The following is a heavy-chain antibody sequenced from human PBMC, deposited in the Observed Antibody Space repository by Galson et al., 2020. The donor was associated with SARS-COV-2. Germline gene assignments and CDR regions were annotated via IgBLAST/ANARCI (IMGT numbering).Heavy chain of an antibody. CDR3: ARGVPGY. CDR2: VNDSGDT. J-gene: IGHJ4*02. V-gene: IGHV4-34*01. Sequence: SETLSLTCAVYGGSFSGFSWSWVRQSPGKSLEWIGQVNDSGDTKYNPSLKSRVTMSIDTSKKQFSLKLTAVTAADTAVYYCARGVPGYWGQGTLVTVSS. CDR1: GGSFSGFS.